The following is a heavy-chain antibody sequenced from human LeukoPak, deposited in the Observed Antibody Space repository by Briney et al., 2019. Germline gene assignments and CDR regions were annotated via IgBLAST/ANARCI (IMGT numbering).Heavy chain of an antibody. CDR1: GGSISSGGYY. D-gene: IGHD2-15*01. CDR3: ARDQAVDSGFDY. CDR2: IYYSGST. Sequence: PSETLSLTCTVSGGSISSGGYYWSWIRQHPGKGLEWIGYIYYSGSTYYNPSLKSRVTISVGTSKNQFSLKLSSVTAADTAVYYCARDQAVDSGFDYWGQGTLVTVSS. J-gene: IGHJ4*02. V-gene: IGHV4-31*03.